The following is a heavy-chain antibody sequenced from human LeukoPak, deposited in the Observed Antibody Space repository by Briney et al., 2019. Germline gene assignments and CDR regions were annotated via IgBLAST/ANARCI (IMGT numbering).Heavy chain of an antibody. CDR2: ISYDGSSK. CDR1: GFTFSNFA. J-gene: IGHJ6*03. V-gene: IGHV3-30-3*01. D-gene: IGHD3-3*02. Sequence: GGSLRLSCAASGFTFSNFAMHWVRQTPGKGLEWVALISYDGSSKYNEDSVEGRFTISRDDSKSTLFLQMNSLRADDSAVYYCARPYLEWSLKFYMDVWGKGTTVTVSS. CDR3: ARPYLEWSLKFYMDV.